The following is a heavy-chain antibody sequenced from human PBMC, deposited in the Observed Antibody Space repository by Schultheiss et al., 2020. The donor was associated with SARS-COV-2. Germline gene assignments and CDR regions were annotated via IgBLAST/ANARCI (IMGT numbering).Heavy chain of an antibody. CDR3: ARTYDFFSRYGMDV. CDR1: GGIFSSYA. J-gene: IGHJ6*02. D-gene: IGHD3-3*01. V-gene: IGHV1-69*05. CDR2: IIPMFGTA. Sequence: SVKVSCKSSGGIFSSYAISWVRQAPGQGLEWMGGIIPMFGTASYAQKLQGRVTMTTDTSTSTAYMELRSLRSDDTAVYYCARTYDFFSRYGMDVWGQGTTVTVSS.